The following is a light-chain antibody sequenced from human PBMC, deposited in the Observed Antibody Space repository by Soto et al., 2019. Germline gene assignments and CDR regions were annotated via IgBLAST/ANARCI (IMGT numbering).Light chain of an antibody. CDR1: SSDVGSYNL. V-gene: IGLV2-23*02. CDR3: CSYAGSSTWV. J-gene: IGLJ3*02. CDR2: EVS. Sequence: QSALTQPASVSGSPGQSITISCTGTSSDVGSYNLVSWYQQHPGRAPKLMIYEVSKRPSGVSNRLSGSKSGNTVSLTISGLQAEDEADYYCCSYAGSSTWVFGGGTKVTVL.